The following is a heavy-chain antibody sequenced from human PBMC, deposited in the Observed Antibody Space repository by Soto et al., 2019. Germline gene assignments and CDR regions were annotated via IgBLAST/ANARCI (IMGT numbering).Heavy chain of an antibody. D-gene: IGHD6-19*01. Sequence: QVQLVESGGGVVQPGRSLRLSCAASGFTFSSYAMHWVRQAPGKGLEWVAVISYDGSNKYYADSVKGRFTISRDNSKNTLYLQMNSLRAEDTAVYYCARRLAWSFDLWGRGTLVTVSS. V-gene: IGHV3-30-3*01. CDR2: ISYDGSNK. CDR3: ARRLAWSFDL. CDR1: GFTFSSYA. J-gene: IGHJ2*01.